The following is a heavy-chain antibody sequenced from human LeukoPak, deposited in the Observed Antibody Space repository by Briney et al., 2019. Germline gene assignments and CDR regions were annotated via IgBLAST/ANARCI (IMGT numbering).Heavy chain of an antibody. V-gene: IGHV6-1*01. CDR2: TYYRSKWFN. Sequence: LQTLSLTCAISGDSVSSNSAAWNWIRQSPSRGLECLGRTYYRSKWFNDYAVSVKSRIIIDPDTSKNQFSLQLNSVTPEDTAVYYCARGGSGGRAFDIWGQGTMVTVSS. D-gene: IGHD3-10*01. CDR1: GDSVSSNSAA. J-gene: IGHJ3*02. CDR3: ARGGSGGRAFDI.